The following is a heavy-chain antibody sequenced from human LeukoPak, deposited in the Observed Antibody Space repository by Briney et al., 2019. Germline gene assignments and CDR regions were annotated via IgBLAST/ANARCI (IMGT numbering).Heavy chain of an antibody. V-gene: IGHV4-4*02. D-gene: IGHD6-13*01. J-gene: IGHJ4*02. Sequence: SGTLSLTCAVSGGSISSSNWWSWVRQPPGRGLEWIGEIYHSGSTNYNPSLKSRVTISVDKSRSQFSLKLTSVTAADTAVYYCARQIHGSSWFDYWDQGTLVTVSS. CDR2: IYHSGST. CDR1: GGSISSSNW. CDR3: ARQIHGSSWFDY.